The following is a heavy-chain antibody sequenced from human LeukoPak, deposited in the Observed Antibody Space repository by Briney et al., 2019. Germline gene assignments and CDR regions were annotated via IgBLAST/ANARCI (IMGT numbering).Heavy chain of an antibody. CDR1: GGSFSGYY. J-gene: IGHJ4*02. CDR2: INHSGST. V-gene: IGHV4-34*01. CDR3: AREGYVSFDC. Sequence: SETLSLTCAVYGGSFSGYYWSWIRQPPGKGLEWIGEINHSGSTNYNPSLKSRVTISVNTSKNQLSLRLSSVTAADTAVYYCAREGYVSFDCWGQGTLVTVSS. D-gene: IGHD5-12*01.